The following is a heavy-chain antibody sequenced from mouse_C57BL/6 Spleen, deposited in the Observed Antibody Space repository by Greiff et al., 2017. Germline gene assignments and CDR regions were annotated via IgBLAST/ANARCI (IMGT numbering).Heavy chain of an antibody. CDR2: LDPSDSYT. CDR1: GYTFPSYW. J-gene: IGHJ4*01. Sequence: VQLQQPGAELVMPGASVKLSCKASGYTFPSYWLHWVKQRPGQGLEWIGELDPSDSYTNYNQKFKGKSTLTVDKSSRTAYMQRSSLTSEDSAVYYCASSYPHAMDDWGQGTSVTVSA. CDR3: ASSYPHAMDD. V-gene: IGHV1-69*01. D-gene: IGHD6-1*01.